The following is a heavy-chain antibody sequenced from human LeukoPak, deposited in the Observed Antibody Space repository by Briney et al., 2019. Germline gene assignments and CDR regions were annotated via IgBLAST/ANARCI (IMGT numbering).Heavy chain of an antibody. J-gene: IGHJ4*02. CDR3: ARDDSSRDDSGAYHY. CDR1: SDSINSYH. D-gene: IGHD3-22*01. CDR2: VHVSGST. V-gene: IGHV4-4*07. Sequence: KASETPSLTCTVSSDSINSYHWAWIRQAAGKRLEWVGCVHVSGSTNYNPSLRSRVAISLDKSKNQFSLRLSSLTVTDTAVYYCARDDSSRDDSGAYHYWGQGILVTVSS.